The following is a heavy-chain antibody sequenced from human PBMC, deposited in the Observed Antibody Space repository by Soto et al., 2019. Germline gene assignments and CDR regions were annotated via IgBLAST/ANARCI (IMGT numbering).Heavy chain of an antibody. CDR2: MNPNSGNT. V-gene: IGHV1-8*01. CDR3: ARGVKYYDFWSGYYYYFDY. D-gene: IGHD3-3*01. J-gene: IGHJ4*02. CDR1: GYTFTSYD. Sequence: GASVKVSCKASGYTFTSYDINWVRQATGQGLEWMGWMNPNSGNTGYAQKFQGRVTMTRNTSISTAYMELSSLRSEDTAVYYCARGVKYYDFWSGYYYYFDYWGQGTLVTVSS.